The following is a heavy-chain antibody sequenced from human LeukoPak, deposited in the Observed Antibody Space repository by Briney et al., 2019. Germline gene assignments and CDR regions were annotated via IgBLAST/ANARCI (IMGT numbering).Heavy chain of an antibody. Sequence: PSETLSLTCTVSGGSISSYYWSWIRQPPGKGLEWIGYIYYSGSTNYNPSLKSRVTISVDTSKNQFSLKLSSVTAADTAVYYCARDPGGVVPAAAFDYWGQGTLVTVSS. CDR3: ARDPGGVVPAAAFDY. CDR1: GGSISSYY. J-gene: IGHJ4*02. CDR2: IYYSGST. V-gene: IGHV4-59*01. D-gene: IGHD2-2*01.